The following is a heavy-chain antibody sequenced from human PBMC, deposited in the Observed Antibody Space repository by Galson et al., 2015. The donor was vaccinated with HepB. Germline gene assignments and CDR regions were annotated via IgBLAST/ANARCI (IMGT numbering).Heavy chain of an antibody. CDR2: IYADGST. Sequence: SLRLSCAASGFTVTSNYMSWVRQAPGKGLEWVSLIYADGSTYYADSVKGRFTISRDNSQNTLYLQMNSLRAEDTAVYYCARYRSSWGYFDCWGQGTLVTVSS. CDR1: GFTVTSNY. CDR3: ARYRSSWGYFDC. D-gene: IGHD6-13*01. J-gene: IGHJ4*02. V-gene: IGHV3-53*05.